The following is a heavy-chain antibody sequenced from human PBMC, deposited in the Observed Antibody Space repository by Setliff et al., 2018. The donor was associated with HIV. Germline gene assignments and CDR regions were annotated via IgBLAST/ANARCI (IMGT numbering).Heavy chain of an antibody. CDR3: ARVQSSEYNFCSGAFDP. CDR2: IYTSGST. J-gene: IGHJ5*02. V-gene: IGHV4-61*02. D-gene: IGHD3-3*01. Sequence: SETLSLTCTVSGGSISSRSYYWSWIRQPAGKGLEWIGRIYTSGSTNYNPSLKSRVTISIDTSNNQFSLKLSYVTAADTAVYYCARVQSSEYNFCSGAFDPWGQGTLVTVSS. CDR1: GGSISSRSYY.